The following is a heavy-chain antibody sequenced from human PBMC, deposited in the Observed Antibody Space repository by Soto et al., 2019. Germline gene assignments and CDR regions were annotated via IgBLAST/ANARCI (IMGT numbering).Heavy chain of an antibody. V-gene: IGHV3-49*04. D-gene: IGHD2-21*02. Sequence: EVQLVESGGGLVQPGRSPRLSCTASGFTFGDYVMNWVRQAPGKGLEWVGFIRSKTFGGTTEYAASVKGRFTISRDDSKSIAYLQMNSLKTEDTAMYYCTRTATRFDPWGQGTLVTVSS. J-gene: IGHJ5*02. CDR3: TRTATRFDP. CDR1: GFTFGDYV. CDR2: IRSKTFGGTT.